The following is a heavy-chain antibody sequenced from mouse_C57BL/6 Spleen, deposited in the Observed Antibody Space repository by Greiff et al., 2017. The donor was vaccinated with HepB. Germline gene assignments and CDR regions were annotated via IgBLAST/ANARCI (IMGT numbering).Heavy chain of an antibody. CDR1: GYTFTSYW. D-gene: IGHD1-1*01. Sequence: QVQLQQSGAELVKPGASVKMSCKASGYTFTSYWITWVKQRPGQGLEWIGDIYPGSGSTNYNEKFKSKATLTVDTSSSTAYMQLSNLTSEDSAVYYCARGNYYGSSPFYWYFDVWGTGTTVTVSS. J-gene: IGHJ1*03. CDR3: ARGNYYGSSPFYWYFDV. CDR2: IYPGSGST. V-gene: IGHV1-55*01.